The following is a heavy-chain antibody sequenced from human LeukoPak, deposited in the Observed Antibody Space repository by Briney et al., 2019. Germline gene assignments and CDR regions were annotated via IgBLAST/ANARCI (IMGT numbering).Heavy chain of an antibody. J-gene: IGHJ3*02. V-gene: IGHV3-30*18. CDR3: AKTAVDTAMVTEFAFDI. CDR1: GFTFSSYW. CDR2: ISYDGSNK. D-gene: IGHD5-18*01. Sequence: GGSLRLSCAASGFTFSSYWMSWVRQAPGKGLEWVAVISYDGSNKYYADSVKGRFTISRDNSKNTLYLQMNSLRAEDTAVYYCAKTAVDTAMVTEFAFDIWGQGTMVTVSS.